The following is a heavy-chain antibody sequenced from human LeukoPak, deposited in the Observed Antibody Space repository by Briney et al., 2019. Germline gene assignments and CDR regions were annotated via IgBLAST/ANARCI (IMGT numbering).Heavy chain of an antibody. CDR3: ARLDYYHFDY. Sequence: SETLSLTCTVSGGSISRYYWSWIRQPPGKGLEWIGYISYSVSTKYNPYPMSRVTISVDTSKNQFSLKLSCATAADTAVYYCARLDYYHFDYWGPGT. V-gene: IGHV4-59*01. CDR1: GGSISRYY. CDR2: ISYSVST. D-gene: IGHD3-22*01. J-gene: IGHJ4*02.